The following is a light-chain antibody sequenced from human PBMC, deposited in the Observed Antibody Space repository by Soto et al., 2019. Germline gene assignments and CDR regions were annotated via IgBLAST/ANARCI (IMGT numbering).Light chain of an antibody. CDR1: QSVGRD. Sequence: EIVMTQSPANLSVSPGETATLSCRASQSVGRDLAWYQQKPGQSPRLLIYSASTRATGIPARFSGSGFGTEFSLIISSLQSEDFALYFCLRYDNWPPTFGQGTRVEIK. J-gene: IGKJ1*01. V-gene: IGKV3-15*01. CDR3: LRYDNWPPT. CDR2: SAS.